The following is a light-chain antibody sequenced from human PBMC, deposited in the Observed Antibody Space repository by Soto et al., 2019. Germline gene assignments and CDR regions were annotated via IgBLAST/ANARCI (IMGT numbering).Light chain of an antibody. Sequence: EIVMTQSPATLSVSPGEGATVSCRASQSVSSNLAWYQQKPGQAPRLLIYGASTRATGIPARFSGSGSGTEFTLTISSLEPEDFAVYYCQQRSNFITXGQGTRLEI. J-gene: IGKJ5*01. V-gene: IGKV3-15*01. CDR2: GAS. CDR1: QSVSSN. CDR3: QQRSNFIT.